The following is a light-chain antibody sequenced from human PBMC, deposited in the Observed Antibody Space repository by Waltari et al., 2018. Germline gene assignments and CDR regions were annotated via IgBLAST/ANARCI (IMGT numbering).Light chain of an antibody. CDR1: ALPTPV. CDR3: LSSDTSGAHV. J-gene: IGLJ1*01. V-gene: IGLV3-25*03. Sequence: SYELTQPPSVSVSPGQTARITCSADALPTPVAYWYQKKPGQAPVLIIYKDIGRPSGIPERFSGSNSGTTVTLTISGVQAEDEADYYCLSSDTSGAHVFGPGTKVIVL. CDR2: KDI.